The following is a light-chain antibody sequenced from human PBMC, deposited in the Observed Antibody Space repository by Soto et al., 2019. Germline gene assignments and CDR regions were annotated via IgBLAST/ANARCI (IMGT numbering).Light chain of an antibody. J-gene: IGKJ1*01. CDR2: DAS. CDR1: QNIENK. V-gene: IGKV3-15*01. Sequence: EIVMTQSPATLSVSPGEIATLSCRASQNIENKLVWYKQKPGQVPXXLIYDASTRATGIPVRLSGSGSGTEFTLTISSLTSEDFAFYYCQQFHYWWTFGQGTKVDIK. CDR3: QQFHYWWT.